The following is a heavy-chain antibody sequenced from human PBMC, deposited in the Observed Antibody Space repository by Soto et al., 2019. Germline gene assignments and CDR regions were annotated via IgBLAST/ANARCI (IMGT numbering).Heavy chain of an antibody. J-gene: IGHJ6*02. CDR1: GGSISSGGYY. V-gene: IGHV4-31*03. CDR2: IYYSGST. D-gene: IGHD2-15*01. Sequence: PSETLSLTCTVSGGSISSGGYYWSWIRQHPGKGLEWIGYIYYSGSTYYNPSLKSRVTISVDRSKNQFSLKLSSVTAADTAVYYCARDGGRYCSGGSCYWSLRPYYYYYGMDVWGQGTTVTVSS. CDR3: ARDGGRYCSGGSCYWSLRPYYYYYGMDV.